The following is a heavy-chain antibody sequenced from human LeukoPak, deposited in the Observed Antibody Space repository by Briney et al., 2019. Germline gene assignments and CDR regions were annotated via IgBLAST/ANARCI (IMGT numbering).Heavy chain of an antibody. D-gene: IGHD5-12*01. J-gene: IGHJ4*02. V-gene: IGHV3-48*02. CDR2: ISSSSSTI. CDR3: ASDSGYDYRFDY. Sequence: GGSLRLSCAASGFTFSSYSMNWVRQAPGKGLEWVSYISSSSSTIYYPASVKGRFTISRDNAKNSLYLQMNSLRDEDTAVYYCASDSGYDYRFDYWGQGTLVTVSS. CDR1: GFTFSSYS.